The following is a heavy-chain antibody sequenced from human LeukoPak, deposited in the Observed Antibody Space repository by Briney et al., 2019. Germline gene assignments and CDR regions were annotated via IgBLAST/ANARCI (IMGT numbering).Heavy chain of an antibody. CDR1: GYTFTNYG. CDR3: ERGVDSGSYYVMDY. V-gene: IGHV1-18*01. Sequence: ASVKVSCKASGYTFTNYGISWVRQAPGQGLEWMGWISAYNGNTNYAQKLQGRVTMTTDTSTSTAYMELRSLRSDDTAVYYCERGVDSGSYYVMDYWGQGTLVTVSS. D-gene: IGHD1-26*01. J-gene: IGHJ4*02. CDR2: ISAYNGNT.